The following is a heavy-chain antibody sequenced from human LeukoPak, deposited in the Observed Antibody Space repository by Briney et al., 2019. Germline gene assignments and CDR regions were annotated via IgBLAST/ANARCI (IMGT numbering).Heavy chain of an antibody. J-gene: IGHJ5*02. CDR2: INPNSGGT. D-gene: IGHD5-18*01. Sequence: GASVKVSCKASGYTFTSYGISWVRQAPGQGLEWMGWINPNSGGTNYAQKFQGRVTMTRNTSISTAYMELSRLRSDDTAVYYCARLDTAMVTVGWFDPWGQGTLVTVSS. CDR3: ARLDTAMVTVGWFDP. CDR1: GYTFTSYG. V-gene: IGHV1-2*02.